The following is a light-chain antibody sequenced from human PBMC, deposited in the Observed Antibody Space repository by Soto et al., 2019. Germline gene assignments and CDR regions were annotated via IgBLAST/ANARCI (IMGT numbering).Light chain of an antibody. J-gene: IGKJ4*01. CDR1: PSVLYSSNNKNY. CDR2: WSS. Sequence: VMNQSPDSLSVPLGERATFNCKSSPSVLYSSNNKNYLAWYQQKPGQPPKLLISWSSTRESGVPDRFSGSGSETDFTLTISSLEPEDFAVYYCQQRSNWPPLTFGGGTKVDIK. CDR3: QQRSNWPPLT. V-gene: IGKV4-1*01.